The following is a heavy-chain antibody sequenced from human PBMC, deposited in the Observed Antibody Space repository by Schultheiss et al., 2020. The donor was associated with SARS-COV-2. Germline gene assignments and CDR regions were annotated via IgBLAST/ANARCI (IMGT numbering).Heavy chain of an antibody. CDR1: GFSFTSYG. V-gene: IGHV1-2*02. CDR2: IIPIFGTA. Sequence: GESLKISCAASGFSFTSYGMHWVRQAPGQRLEWMGGIIPIFGTANYAQKFQGRVTMTRDTSISTAYMELSRLRSDDTAVYYCARVYRGATPAEYFQHWGQGTLVTVSS. CDR3: ARVYRGATPAEYFQH. D-gene: IGHD4-11*01. J-gene: IGHJ1*01.